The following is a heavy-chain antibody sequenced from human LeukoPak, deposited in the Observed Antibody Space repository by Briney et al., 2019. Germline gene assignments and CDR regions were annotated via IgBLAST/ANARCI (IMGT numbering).Heavy chain of an antibody. Sequence: GGSLRLSCAASGFTFSSYSMNWVRQAPGKGLEWVSSISSSSSYIYYADSVKGRFTISRDNAKNSLYLQMNSLRAEDTAVYHCARQQQLVPGRYYYGMDVWGQGTTVTVSS. D-gene: IGHD6-13*01. J-gene: IGHJ6*02. CDR3: ARQQQLVPGRYYYGMDV. CDR1: GFTFSSYS. CDR2: ISSSSSYI. V-gene: IGHV3-21*01.